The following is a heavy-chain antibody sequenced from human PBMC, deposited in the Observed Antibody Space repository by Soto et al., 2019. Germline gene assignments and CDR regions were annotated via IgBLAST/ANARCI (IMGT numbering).Heavy chain of an antibody. V-gene: IGHV3-48*01. Sequence: RDSCTASECTIISFSMNRVRKEPGKGLEWVSYISSSSSTIYYADSVKGRFTISRDNAKNSLYLQMNSLRAEDTAVYYCASVDHLRIPAYGLDVWGQATTLTVSS. D-gene: IGHD3-9*01. CDR2: ISSSSSTI. CDR3: ASVDHLRIPAYGLDV. CDR1: ECTIISFS. J-gene: IGHJ6*01.